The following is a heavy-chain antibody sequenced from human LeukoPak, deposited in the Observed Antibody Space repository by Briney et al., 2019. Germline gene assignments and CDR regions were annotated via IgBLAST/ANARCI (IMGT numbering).Heavy chain of an antibody. D-gene: IGHD3-22*01. V-gene: IGHV1-18*01. CDR2: ISAYNGNT. J-gene: IGHJ4*02. Sequence: ASVKVSCKASGYTFTSYGISWVRQAPGQGLEWMGWISAYNGNTNYAQKLQGRVTMTTDTSTSTAYMELRSLRSDDTAVYYCARDGDYYDSSGRFDYWGQGTLVTVSS. CDR1: GYTFTSYG. CDR3: ARDGDYYDSSGRFDY.